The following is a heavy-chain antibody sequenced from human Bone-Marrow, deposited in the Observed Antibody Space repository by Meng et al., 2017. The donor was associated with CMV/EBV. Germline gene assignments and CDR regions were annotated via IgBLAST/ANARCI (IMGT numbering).Heavy chain of an antibody. D-gene: IGHD2-21*02. CDR1: GGTFSSYA. CDR2: IIPIFAIA. V-gene: IGHV1-69*05. J-gene: IGHJ4*02. CDR3: AREGVGDRPDY. Sequence: SVKVSCKASGGTFSSYAFSWVRQAPGQGLEWMGGIIPIFAIANYAQKFQGRVTITTDESTSTAYMELRSLRSDDTAVYYCAREGVGDRPDYWGQRKLVTVSS.